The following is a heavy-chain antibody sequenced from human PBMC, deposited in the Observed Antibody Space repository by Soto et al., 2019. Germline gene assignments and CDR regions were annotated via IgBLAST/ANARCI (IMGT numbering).Heavy chain of an antibody. V-gene: IGHV4-30-4*01. CDR2: IYYSGST. CDR3: AREKTGTINWFDP. Sequence: QVQLQESGPGLVKPSQTLSLTCTVSGGSISSGDYYWSWIRQPPGKGPEWIGYIYYSGSTYYNPSLKSRVTISVDTSKNQFSLKLSSVTAADTAVYYCAREKTGTINWFDPWGQGTLVTVSS. CDR1: GGSISSGDYY. J-gene: IGHJ5*02. D-gene: IGHD1-7*01.